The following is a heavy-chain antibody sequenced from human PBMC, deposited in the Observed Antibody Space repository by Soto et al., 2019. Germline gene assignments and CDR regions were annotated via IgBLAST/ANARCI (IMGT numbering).Heavy chain of an antibody. CDR2: ISYDGIRE. CDR3: AKDLVVAGIGEFDY. J-gene: IGHJ4*02. V-gene: IGHV3-30*18. D-gene: IGHD6-19*01. Sequence: QVQLVESGGGVVQPGRSLRLSCAASGFTFSSYGMHWVRQAPGKGLEWVAVISYDGIREHYADSVKGRFTISRDNSKNMLYLQMNSLRTEDTAVYYCAKDLVVAGIGEFDYWGQGTLVTVSS. CDR1: GFTFSSYG.